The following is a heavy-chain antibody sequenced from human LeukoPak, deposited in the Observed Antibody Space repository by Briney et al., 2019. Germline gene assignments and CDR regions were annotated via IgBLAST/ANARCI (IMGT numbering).Heavy chain of an antibody. CDR3: ARGNYYYGSGYYYYYYMDV. Sequence: SVKVSCKASGGTFSSYAISWVRQAPGQGLEWMGGIIPIFGAANYAQKFQGRVTITADESTSTAYMELSSLRSEDTAVYYCARGNYYYGSGYYYYYYMDVWGKGTTVTISS. J-gene: IGHJ6*03. CDR1: GGTFSSYA. D-gene: IGHD3-10*01. CDR2: IIPIFGAA. V-gene: IGHV1-69*13.